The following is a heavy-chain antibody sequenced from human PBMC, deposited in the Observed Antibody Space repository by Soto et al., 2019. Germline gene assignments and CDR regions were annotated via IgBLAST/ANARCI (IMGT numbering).Heavy chain of an antibody. CDR1: GGSISSYY. CDR3: AREGYNFGPFDY. J-gene: IGHJ4*02. V-gene: IGHV4-59*01. D-gene: IGHD5-18*01. CDR2: IYYSGST. Sequence: SETLSLTCTVSGGSISSYYWSWIRQPPGKGLEWIGYIYYSGSTNYNPSLKSRVTISIDTSKNQFSLKFSSVTAADTAVYYCAREGYNFGPFDYWGQGALVTVSS.